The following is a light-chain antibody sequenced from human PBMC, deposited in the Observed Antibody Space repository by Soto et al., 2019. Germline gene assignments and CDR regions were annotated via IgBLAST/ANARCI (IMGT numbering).Light chain of an antibody. Sequence: DIQMTQSPSTLSASVGDRVTITCRASRSISSWLAWYQQKPGKAPKLLIYDASNLESGVPSRFSGSGSGAEFTLTISRLQPDDFATYYCQHYNTFPWTFGQGTKVEIK. CDR1: RSISSW. V-gene: IGKV1-5*01. CDR2: DAS. CDR3: QHYNTFPWT. J-gene: IGKJ1*01.